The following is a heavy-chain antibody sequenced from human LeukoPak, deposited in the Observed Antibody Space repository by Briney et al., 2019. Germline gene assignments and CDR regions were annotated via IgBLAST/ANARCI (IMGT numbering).Heavy chain of an antibody. Sequence: GGSLRLSCAASGFTFSSYAVSWVRQAPGKGLEWVSSISSSSSYIYYADSVKGRFTISRDNAKNSLYLQMNSLRAEDTAVYYCARDLGYYGMDVWGQGTTVTVSS. CDR2: ISSSSSYI. V-gene: IGHV3-21*01. CDR3: ARDLGYYGMDV. CDR1: GFTFSSYA. D-gene: IGHD7-27*01. J-gene: IGHJ6*02.